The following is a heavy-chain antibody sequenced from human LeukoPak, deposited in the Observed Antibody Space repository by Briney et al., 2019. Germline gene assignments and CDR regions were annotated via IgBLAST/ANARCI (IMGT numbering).Heavy chain of an antibody. CDR3: AKDGDCGGGGCFPNNFNY. CDR2: ISSDGSGK. Sequence: GGSLRLSCAASGFIFSAYGMHWVRQAPGKGLEWVAVISSDGSGKNYADSVKGRFTMSRDNSKNTLYLQMNSLRTEDTAVYYCAKDGDCGGGGCFPNNFNYWGQGTLVTVSS. D-gene: IGHD2-15*01. J-gene: IGHJ4*02. V-gene: IGHV3-30*18. CDR1: GFIFSAYG.